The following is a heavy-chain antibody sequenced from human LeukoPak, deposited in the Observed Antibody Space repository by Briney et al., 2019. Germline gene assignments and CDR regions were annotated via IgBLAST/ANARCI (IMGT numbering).Heavy chain of an antibody. CDR2: INPNSGGT. Sequence: ASVKVSCKSSGYTFTGYYMHWVRQAPGQGLEWMGLINPNSGGTNYAQKFQGRVTMTRDTSINTAYMRLSRLRSDDKAVYYCARAGRIVATIVRWFDPWGQGTLVTVSS. CDR1: GYTFTGYY. V-gene: IGHV1-2*02. CDR3: ARAGRIVATIVRWFDP. D-gene: IGHD5-12*01. J-gene: IGHJ5*02.